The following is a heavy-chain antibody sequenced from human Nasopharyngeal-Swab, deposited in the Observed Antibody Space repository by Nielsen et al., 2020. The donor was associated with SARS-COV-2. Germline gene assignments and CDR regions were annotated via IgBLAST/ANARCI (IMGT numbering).Heavy chain of an antibody. J-gene: IGHJ6*03. V-gene: IGHV1-69*13. CDR1: GGTFSSYA. CDR2: IIPIFGTA. CDR3: ARVEVPAAMDYYYYYMDV. Sequence: SVKVSCKASGGTFSSYAISWVRQAPGQGLEWMGGIIPIFGTANYAQKFQGRVTITADESTSTAYMELSSLRSEDTAVYYCARVEVPAAMDYYYYYMDVWGKGTTVTVSS. D-gene: IGHD2-2*01.